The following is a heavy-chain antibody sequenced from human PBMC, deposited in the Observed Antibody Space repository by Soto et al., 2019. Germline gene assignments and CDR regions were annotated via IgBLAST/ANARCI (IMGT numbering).Heavy chain of an antibody. D-gene: IGHD1-26*01. V-gene: IGHV4-34*01. CDR1: GGSFSGYY. Sequence: QVQLQQWGAGLLKPSETLSLTCAVYGGSFSGYYWGWIRQPPGKGLEWIGEINHSGSTNYNPSLKSRVTISVDTSKNQFSLKLSSVTAADTAVYYCARGGLGGSLEVGYWGQGTLVTVSS. CDR3: ARGGLGGSLEVGY. CDR2: INHSGST. J-gene: IGHJ4*02.